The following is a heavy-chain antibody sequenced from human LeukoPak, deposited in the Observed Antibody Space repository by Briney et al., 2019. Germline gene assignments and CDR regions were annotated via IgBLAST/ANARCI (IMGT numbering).Heavy chain of an antibody. D-gene: IGHD6-13*01. Sequence: KAGGSLRLFCAASGFTFSNAWMSWVRQAPGKGLEWVGRIKSKTDGGTTDYAAPVKGRFTISRDDSKNTLYLQMNSLKTEDTAVYYCTTLRSSSWSDYWGQGTLVTVSS. V-gene: IGHV3-15*01. CDR2: IKSKTDGGTT. CDR1: GFTFSNAW. CDR3: TTLRSSSWSDY. J-gene: IGHJ4*02.